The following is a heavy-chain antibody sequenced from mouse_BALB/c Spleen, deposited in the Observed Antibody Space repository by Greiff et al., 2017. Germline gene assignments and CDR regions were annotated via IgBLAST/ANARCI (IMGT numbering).Heavy chain of an antibody. J-gene: IGHJ3*01. V-gene: IGHV1-80*01. CDR2: IYPGDGDT. CDR3: ASPYDYSAWFAY. Sequence: VQLQQSGAELVRPGSSVTISCKASGYAFSSYWMNWVKQRPGQGLEWIGQIYPGDGDTNYNGKFKGKATLTADKSSSTAYMQLSSLTSEDSAVYFCASPYDYSAWFAYWGQGTLVTVSA. CDR1: GYAFSSYW. D-gene: IGHD2-4*01.